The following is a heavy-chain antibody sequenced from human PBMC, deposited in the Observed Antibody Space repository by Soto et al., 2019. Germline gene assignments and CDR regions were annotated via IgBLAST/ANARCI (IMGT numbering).Heavy chain of an antibody. J-gene: IGHJ5*02. CDR3: ARVVGALGHWFDP. CDR1: GYTFTSYG. CDR2: ISAYSGNT. D-gene: IGHD1-26*01. Sequence: ASVTVSCKASGYTFTSYGISWVRQAPGQGLEWMGRISAYSGNTNYAQKLQGRVTMTTDTSTSTAYMELRSLRSDDTAVYYCARVVGALGHWFDPWGQGTLVTVSS. V-gene: IGHV1-18*01.